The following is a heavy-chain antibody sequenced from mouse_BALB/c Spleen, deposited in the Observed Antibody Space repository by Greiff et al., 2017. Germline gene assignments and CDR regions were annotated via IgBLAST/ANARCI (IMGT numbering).Heavy chain of an antibody. Sequence: QVQLQQSGAELVKPGASVKLSCKASGYTFTSYEINWVRQRPGQGLEWIGSIFPCDGYTKYNEKFKGKATLTTDKSSSTAYMQLSSLTSEDSAVYYCAGVYGGGYALDYWGQGTAVTVSS. D-gene: IGHD1-1*02. CDR1: GYTFTSYE. CDR3: AGVYGGGYALDY. V-gene: IGHV1-85*01. J-gene: IGHJ4*01. CDR2: IFPCDGYT.